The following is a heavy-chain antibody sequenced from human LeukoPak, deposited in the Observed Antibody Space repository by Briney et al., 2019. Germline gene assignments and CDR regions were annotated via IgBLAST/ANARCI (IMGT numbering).Heavy chain of an antibody. CDR1: GYSFTNYW. CDR3: ARHADIVVVVAGADAFDI. CDR2: IYPIDSDT. V-gene: IGHV5-51*01. J-gene: IGHJ3*02. Sequence: GESLKISCKGSGYSFTNYWIGWVRQMPGKGLDWMGIIYPIDSDTRYSPSFQGQVTISVDKSISTAYLQWSSLKASDTAIYYCARHADIVVVVAGADAFDIWGQGTMVTVSS. D-gene: IGHD2-15*01.